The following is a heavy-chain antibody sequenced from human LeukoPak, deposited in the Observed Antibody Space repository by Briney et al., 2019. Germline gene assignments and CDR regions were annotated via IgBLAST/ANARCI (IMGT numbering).Heavy chain of an antibody. Sequence: GGSLRLSCAASGFTFSSYAMSWVRQAPGKGLEWVSSISGSGGTTYYADSVKGRFTISRDNSKNTLFLQMNSLIAEDTAVYYCAKDGLVVAATTRYNWFDPWGQGALVTVSS. J-gene: IGHJ5*02. V-gene: IGHV3-23*01. CDR3: AKDGLVVAATTRYNWFDP. D-gene: IGHD2-15*01. CDR2: ISGSGGTT. CDR1: GFTFSSYA.